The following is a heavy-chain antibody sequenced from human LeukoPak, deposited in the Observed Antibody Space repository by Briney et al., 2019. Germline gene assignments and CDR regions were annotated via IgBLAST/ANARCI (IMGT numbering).Heavy chain of an antibody. CDR3: ARGGWYYYYYYMDV. Sequence: ASVKVSCKASGYTFTSYGISWVRQAPGQGLEWMGWVSAYNGNTNYAQKLQGRVTMTTDTSTSTVYMELRSLRTDDTAVYYCARGGWYYYYYYMDVWGKGTTVTVSS. J-gene: IGHJ6*03. CDR1: GYTFTSYG. V-gene: IGHV1-18*01. D-gene: IGHD6-19*01. CDR2: VSAYNGNT.